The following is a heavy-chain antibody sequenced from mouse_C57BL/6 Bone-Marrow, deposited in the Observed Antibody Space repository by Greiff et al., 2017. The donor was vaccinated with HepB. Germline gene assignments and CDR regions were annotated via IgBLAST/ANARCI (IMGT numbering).Heavy chain of an antibody. Sequence: QVQLQQSGAELVKPGASVKLSCKASGYTFTEYTIHWVKQRSGQGLEWIGWFYPGSGSIKYNEKFKDKATLTADKSSSTVYMELSSLTSEDSAVFFCKRREDPDCYGTYFDFWGQGTTLTVSS. J-gene: IGHJ2*01. CDR3: KRREDPDCYGTYFDF. V-gene: IGHV1-62-2*01. D-gene: IGHD1-1*02. CDR1: GYTFTEYT. CDR2: FYPGSGSI.